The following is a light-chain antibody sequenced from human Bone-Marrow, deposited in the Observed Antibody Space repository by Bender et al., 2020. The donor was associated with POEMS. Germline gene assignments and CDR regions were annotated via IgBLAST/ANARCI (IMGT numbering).Light chain of an antibody. CDR3: SSYTSSDTVI. CDR1: SRDVGMFNL. CDR2: DVS. V-gene: IGLV2-14*02. Sequence: QSALTQPASVSGSPGQSITISCTGTSRDVGMFNLVSWYQQYPGKAPKFIIYDVSNRPSGVSNRFSGSKSGNTASLTISGLQAEDEANYYCSSYTSSDTVIFGGGTKLTVL. J-gene: IGLJ2*01.